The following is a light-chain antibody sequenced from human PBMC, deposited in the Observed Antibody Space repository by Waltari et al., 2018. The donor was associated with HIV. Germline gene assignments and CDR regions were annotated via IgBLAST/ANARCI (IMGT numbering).Light chain of an antibody. CDR1: SSNLATNY. CDR3: AVWDDSLRGSV. Sequence: QSVLTQPPSVSGTPGQRVSISCSGSSSNLATNYVYWYQQLPGTAPKLLTNRNNQRPSGVPDRFPGSNSGTSASLAISGLRSEDEADYYCAVWDDSLRGSVFGTGTEVTVL. CDR2: RNN. J-gene: IGLJ1*01. V-gene: IGLV1-47*01.